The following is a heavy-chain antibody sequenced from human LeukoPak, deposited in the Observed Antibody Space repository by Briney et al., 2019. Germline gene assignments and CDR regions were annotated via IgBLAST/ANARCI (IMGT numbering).Heavy chain of an antibody. D-gene: IGHD2-2*01. V-gene: IGHV1-69*04. J-gene: IGHJ6*02. CDR3: ARDGGIVVVPWYGMDV. CDR1: GGTFSSYA. Sequence: SVKVSCKASGGTFSSYAISWVRQAPGQGLEWMGRIIPIFGIANYAQKFQGRVTITADKSTSTAYMELSSLRSGDTAVYYCARDGGIVVVPWYGMDVWGQGTTVTVSS. CDR2: IIPIFGIA.